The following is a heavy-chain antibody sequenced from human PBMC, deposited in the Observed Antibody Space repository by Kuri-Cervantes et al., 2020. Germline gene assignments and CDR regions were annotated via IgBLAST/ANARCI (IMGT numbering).Heavy chain of an antibody. V-gene: IGHV3-13*01. CDR3: ASGGTMIVMGY. J-gene: IGHJ4*02. D-gene: IGHD3-22*01. CDR2: IGTAGDT. CDR1: GFTFSSHD. Sequence: GESLKISCAASGFTFSSHDMHWVRQATGKGLEWVSAIGTAGDTYYPGSVKGRFTISRENAKNSLYLQMNSLRAGDTAVYYCASGGTMIVMGYWGQGTLVTVSS.